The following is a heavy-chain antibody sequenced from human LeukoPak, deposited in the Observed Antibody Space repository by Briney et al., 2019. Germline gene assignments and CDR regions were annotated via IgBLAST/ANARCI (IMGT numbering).Heavy chain of an antibody. J-gene: IGHJ4*02. CDR3: ARSDYDDRGFDY. CDR2: ISSSSSYI. V-gene: IGHV3-21*01. CDR1: GFTFSSYS. Sequence: GGSLRLSCAASGFTFSSYSMNWVRQAPGKGLEWVSSISSSSSYIYYADSVKGRFTISRDNAKNSLYLQMNSLRAEDTAVYYCARSDYDDRGFDYWGQGTLVTVSS. D-gene: IGHD4-17*01.